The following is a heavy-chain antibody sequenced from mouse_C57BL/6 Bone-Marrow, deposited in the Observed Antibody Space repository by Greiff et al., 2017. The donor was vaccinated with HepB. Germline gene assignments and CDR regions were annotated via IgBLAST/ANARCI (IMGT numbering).Heavy chain of an antibody. D-gene: IGHD1-1*01. Sequence: VQLQQSGPELVKPGASVKIPCKASGYTFTDYNMDWVKQSHGKSLEWIGDINPNNGGTIYNQKFKGKATLTVDKSSSTAYMELRSLTSEDTAVYYCAREDITTVVAHEGYWYFDVWGTGTTVTVSS. J-gene: IGHJ1*03. CDR3: AREDITTVVAHEGYWYFDV. V-gene: IGHV1-18*01. CDR2: INPNNGGT. CDR1: GYTFTDYN.